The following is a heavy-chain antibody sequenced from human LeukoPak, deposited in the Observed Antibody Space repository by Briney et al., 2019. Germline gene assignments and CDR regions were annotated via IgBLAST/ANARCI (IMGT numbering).Heavy chain of an antibody. V-gene: IGHV4-59*01. CDR1: GGSISRYY. J-gene: IGHJ2*01. CDR3: ARVYYSSSYDYWYFDL. CDR2: KDYSGST. Sequence: SETLFLTCTVSGGSISRYYWSWIRQPPGKGLEWIGYKDYSGSTNYNRSLKSRVTISVDTSKNQFSLKLSSVTAADTAVYYCARVYYSSSYDYWYFDLWGRGTLVTVSS. D-gene: IGHD6-13*01.